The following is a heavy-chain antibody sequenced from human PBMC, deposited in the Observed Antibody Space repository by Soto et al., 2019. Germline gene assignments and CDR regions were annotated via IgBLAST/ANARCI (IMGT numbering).Heavy chain of an antibody. CDR2: IVPSGGST. Sequence: GGSLRLSCAVSGFTFSNDAMSWVRQAPGKGLEWVSGIVPSGGSTYYADSVKGRFTISRDNSQNTVYVQMNSLRAEDTALYYCARSARTLDCWGQGTLVTVSS. CDR1: GFTFSNDA. CDR3: ARSARTLDC. V-gene: IGHV3-23*01. J-gene: IGHJ4*02.